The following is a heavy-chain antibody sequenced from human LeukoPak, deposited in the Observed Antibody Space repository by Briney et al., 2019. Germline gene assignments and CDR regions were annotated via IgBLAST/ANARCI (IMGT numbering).Heavy chain of an antibody. V-gene: IGHV1-18*01. CDR3: AREKFKVGYCSSTSCYDYYYYGMDV. Sequence: GASVKISCKASGYTFTSYGISWVRQAPGQGLEWMGWISAYNGNTNYAQKLQGRVTMTTDTSTSTAYMELRSLRSDDTAVYYCAREKFKVGYCSSTSCYDYYYYGMDVWGQGTTVTVSS. CDR1: GYTFTSYG. J-gene: IGHJ6*02. CDR2: ISAYNGNT. D-gene: IGHD2-2*01.